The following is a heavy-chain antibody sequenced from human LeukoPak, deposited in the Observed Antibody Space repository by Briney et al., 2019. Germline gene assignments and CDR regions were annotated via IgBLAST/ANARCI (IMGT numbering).Heavy chain of an antibody. D-gene: IGHD6-13*01. CDR1: GGSISSGGYY. V-gene: IGHV4-31*03. Sequence: KPSETLSLTCTVSGGSISSGGYYWSWIRQHPGKGLEWIGCIHYSGSTYYNPSLKSRGTISVDTSKNQFSLKLSSVTAADTAVYYCARGPFFFFGSWYWKPPEARTSYYFDYWGQGTLVTVSS. J-gene: IGHJ4*02. CDR2: IHYSGST. CDR3: ARGPFFFFGSWYWKPPEARTSYYFDY.